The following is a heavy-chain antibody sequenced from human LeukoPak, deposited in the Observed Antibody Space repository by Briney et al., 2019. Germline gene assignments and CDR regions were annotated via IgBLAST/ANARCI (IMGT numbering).Heavy chain of an antibody. Sequence: ASVKVSCKASGYTFTSYAMNWVRQAPGQGLEWMGWINTNTGNPTYAQGFTGRFVFSLDTSVSTAYLQISSLKAEDTAVYHCARATMVRGVLYYGMDVWGQGTTVTVSS. D-gene: IGHD3-10*01. CDR1: GYTFTSYA. V-gene: IGHV7-4-1*02. J-gene: IGHJ6*02. CDR2: INTNTGNP. CDR3: ARATMVRGVLYYGMDV.